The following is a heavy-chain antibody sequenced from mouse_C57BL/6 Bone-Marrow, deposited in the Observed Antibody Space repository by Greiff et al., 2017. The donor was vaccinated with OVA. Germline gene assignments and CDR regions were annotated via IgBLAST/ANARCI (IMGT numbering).Heavy chain of an antibody. CDR3: ARKVTTVVAFDY. J-gene: IGHJ2*01. D-gene: IGHD1-1*01. V-gene: IGHV1-53*01. Sequence: QVQLQQPGTELVKPGASVKLSCKASGYTFTSYWMHWVKQRPGQGLEWIGNINPSNGGTNYNEKFKSKATLTVDESSSTAYMQLSSLTSEDSAVYYCARKVTTVVAFDYWGQGTTLTVSS. CDR1: GYTFTSYW. CDR2: INPSNGGT.